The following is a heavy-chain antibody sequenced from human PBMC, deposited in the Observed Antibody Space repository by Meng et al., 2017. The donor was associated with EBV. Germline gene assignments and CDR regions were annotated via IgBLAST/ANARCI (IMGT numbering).Heavy chain of an antibody. CDR3: VRGPPVGVPGPGDY. Sequence: QVQLVQSGAEVKNTGASATVSCKASGYAFTSYILHWVRQAPGQRLEWMGWINVGVGYTKYSQKFQGRVTISSDTSATTGYMELSSLRSEDTAVYYCVRGPPVGVPGPGDYWGQGTLVTVSS. J-gene: IGHJ4*02. D-gene: IGHD2-21*01. V-gene: IGHV1-3*01. CDR1: GYAFTSYI. CDR2: INVGVGYT.